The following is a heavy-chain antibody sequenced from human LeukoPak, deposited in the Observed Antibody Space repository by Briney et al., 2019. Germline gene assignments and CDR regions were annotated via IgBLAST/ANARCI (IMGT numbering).Heavy chain of an antibody. CDR3: ARDGPKLRYFDWSIQGYYYGMDV. CDR1: GFTFSSYS. D-gene: IGHD3-9*01. J-gene: IGHJ6*02. Sequence: GGSLRLSCAASGFTFSSYSMNWVRQAPGKGLEWVSSISSSSSYIYYADSVKGRFTISRDNAKNSLYLQMNSLRAEDTAVYYCARDGPKLRYFDWSIQGYYYGMDVWGQGTTVTVSS. CDR2: ISSSSSYI. V-gene: IGHV3-21*01.